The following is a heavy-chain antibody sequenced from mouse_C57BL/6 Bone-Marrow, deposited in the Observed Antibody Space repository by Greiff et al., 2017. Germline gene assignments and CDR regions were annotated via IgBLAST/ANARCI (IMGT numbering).Heavy chain of an antibody. CDR2: IYPGSGNT. J-gene: IGHJ3*01. V-gene: IGHV1-66*01. CDR3: SNGGYSGNIPWVAY. D-gene: IGHD1-1*01. Sequence: VQLQQSGPELVKPGASVKISCKASGYSFTSYYIHWVKQRPGQGLEWIGWIYPGSGNTKYNEKFKGKATLTADTSSSTAYMQLSSLTSEDSAVYSFSNGGYSGNIPWVAYWGQGTLVTVSA. CDR1: GYSFTSYY.